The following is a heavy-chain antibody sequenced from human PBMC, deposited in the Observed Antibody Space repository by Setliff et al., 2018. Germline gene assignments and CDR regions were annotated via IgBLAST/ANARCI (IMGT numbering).Heavy chain of an antibody. D-gene: IGHD3-22*01. Sequence: PSETLSLTCTVSGGSISVYYWTWFRQPPGKGLEWIGYISSGSTNYNPSLKSRVTISVDTSKNQFSLKLSSVTVADTAVYYCARQEDDSSGYYSTDWGQGTLVTVSS. CDR1: GGSISVYY. V-gene: IGHV4-4*08. CDR2: ISSGST. CDR3: ARQEDDSSGYYSTD. J-gene: IGHJ4*02.